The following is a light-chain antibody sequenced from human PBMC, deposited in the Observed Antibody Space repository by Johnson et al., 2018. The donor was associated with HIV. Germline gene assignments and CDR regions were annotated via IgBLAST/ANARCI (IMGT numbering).Light chain of an antibody. J-gene: IGLJ1*01. Sequence: QSVLTQPPSVSAAPGRWVTVSCSGTTSNIGDHSVSWFQHLPGAAPKLLIYDNDRRPSGVPDRFSGSTSAASATLDLTALQTGDEADYYCATWDTGLSAGVFGTGTKVTVL. V-gene: IGLV1-51*02. CDR3: ATWDTGLSAGV. CDR1: TSNIGDHS. CDR2: DND.